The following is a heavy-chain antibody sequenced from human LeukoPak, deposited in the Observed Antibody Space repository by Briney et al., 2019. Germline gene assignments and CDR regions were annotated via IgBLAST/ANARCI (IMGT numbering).Heavy chain of an antibody. V-gene: IGHV4-39*07. D-gene: IGHD5-18*01. J-gene: IGHJ5*02. CDR3: ARTYSYGPNWFDP. CDR2: IYYSGST. CDR1: GGSISSISYY. Sequence: SETLSLTCTVSGGSISSISYYWGWIRQPPGKGLEWIGSIYYSGSTYYNPSLKSRVTISVDTSKNQFSLKLSSVTAADTAVYYCARTYSYGPNWFDPWGQGTLVTVSS.